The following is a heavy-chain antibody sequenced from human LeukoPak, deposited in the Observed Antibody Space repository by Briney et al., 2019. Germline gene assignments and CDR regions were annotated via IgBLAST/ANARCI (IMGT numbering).Heavy chain of an antibody. CDR2: INPSGGST. Sequence: ASVKVSCKASGYTFTSYYMHWVRQAPGQGLEWMGIINPSGGSTSYAQKFQGRVTMTRDTSISTAYMELSRLRSDDTAVYYCASGYSYGSFDYWGQGTLVTVSS. CDR1: GYTFTSYY. V-gene: IGHV1-46*01. D-gene: IGHD5-18*01. CDR3: ASGYSYGSFDY. J-gene: IGHJ4*02.